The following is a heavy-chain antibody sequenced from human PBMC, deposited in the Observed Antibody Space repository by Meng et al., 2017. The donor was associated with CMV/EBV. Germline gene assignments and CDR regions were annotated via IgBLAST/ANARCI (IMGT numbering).Heavy chain of an antibody. CDR1: GFTFSNSW. V-gene: IGHV3-15*01. Sequence: GGSLRLSCAASGFTFSNSWMSWVRQAQGKGLEWVGRIKSKTDGGTTDYDASVKGRFTISRDDSKGIAYLQMNSMRTEETAMYHCTRDWGDYDYVWGSDWGQGTLVTVSS. CDR3: TRDWGDYDYVWGSD. CDR2: IKSKTDGGTT. D-gene: IGHD3-16*01. J-gene: IGHJ4*02.